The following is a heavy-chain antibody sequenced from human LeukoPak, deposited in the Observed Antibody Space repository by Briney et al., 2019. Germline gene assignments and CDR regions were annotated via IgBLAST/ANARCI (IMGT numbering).Heavy chain of an antibody. CDR1: GFTFSTYI. D-gene: IGHD3-10*01. Sequence: GGSLRLSCAASGFTFSTYIMNWVRQAPGKGLEWVSYISSSGSTIYYADSVKGRFTISRDNAKNSLYLQMNSLRAEDTAVYYCAGSGSYGLNWFDPWGQGTLVTVSS. J-gene: IGHJ5*02. CDR3: AGSGSYGLNWFDP. V-gene: IGHV3-48*04. CDR2: ISSSGSTI.